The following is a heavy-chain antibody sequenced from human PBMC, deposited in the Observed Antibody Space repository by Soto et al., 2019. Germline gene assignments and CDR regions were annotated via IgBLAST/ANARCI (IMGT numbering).Heavy chain of an antibody. V-gene: IGHV4-61*08. CDR1: GASIASGGHY. D-gene: IGHD1-1*01. CDR2: ISYSGST. J-gene: IGHJ4*02. CDR3: ARIIYNPIGFGFFDS. Sequence: SETLSLTCSVSGASIASGGHYWTWIRQHPGKGLEWIGYISYSGSTNHNPSLKSRVTISVDTSKNQFSLKLSSVTAADTAVYYCARIIYNPIGFGFFDSWGQGTLVTVSS.